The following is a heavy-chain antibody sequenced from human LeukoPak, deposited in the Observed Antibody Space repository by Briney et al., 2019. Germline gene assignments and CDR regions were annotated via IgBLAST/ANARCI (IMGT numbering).Heavy chain of an antibody. CDR2: IFHSGST. V-gene: IGHV4-38-2*02. CDR1: GYSISSGYY. CDR3: AREPRYCSGGNRYRGGYMDV. D-gene: IGHD2-15*01. Sequence: SETLSLTCSVSGYSISSGYYWGWIRQPPGKGLEWIGSIFHSGSTYYNPSLKSRVTISVDTSKNQFSLKLNSVTAADTAVYYCAREPRYCSGGNRYRGGYMDVWGKGTTVTVSS. J-gene: IGHJ6*03.